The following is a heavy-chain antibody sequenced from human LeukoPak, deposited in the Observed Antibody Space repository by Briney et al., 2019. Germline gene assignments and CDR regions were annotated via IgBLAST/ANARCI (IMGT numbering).Heavy chain of an antibody. CDR1: GFTFSSYA. CDR3: EKPRENSSGVGRYFDY. J-gene: IGHJ4*02. D-gene: IGHD6-19*01. CDR2: ICGSGGST. V-gene: IGHV3-23*01. Sequence: GGSLRLSCAVSGFTFSSYAMSWVRQAPGKGLEWVSAICGSGGSTYYADSVKGRFTISRDNSKNTLYLQMDSLRAEDTAVYYCEKPRENSSGVGRYFDYWGQGTLVTVSS.